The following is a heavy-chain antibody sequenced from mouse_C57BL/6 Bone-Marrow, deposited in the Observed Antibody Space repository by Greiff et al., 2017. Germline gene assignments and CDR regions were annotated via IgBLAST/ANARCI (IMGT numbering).Heavy chain of an antibody. CDR2: IYPRSGNT. CDR3: ARGGYRAY. V-gene: IGHV1-81*01. CDR1: GYTFTSYG. Sequence: QVQLKQSGAELARPGASVKLSCKASGYTFTSYGISWVKQRTGQGLEWIGEIYPRSGNTYYNEKFKGKATLTADKSSSTAYMELRRLTSEDSAVYFCARGGYRAYWGQGTLVTVSA. D-gene: IGHD2-14*01. J-gene: IGHJ3*01.